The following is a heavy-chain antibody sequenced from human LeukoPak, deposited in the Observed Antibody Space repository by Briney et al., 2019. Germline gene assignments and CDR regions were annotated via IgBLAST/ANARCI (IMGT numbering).Heavy chain of an antibody. CDR1: GFTFSTFD. CDR3: ARDGRFLRFGELLGIEFDY. D-gene: IGHD3-10*01. V-gene: IGHV3-21*01. Sequence: PGGSLRLSCAASGFTFSTFDMSWVRQAPGKGLEWVSTISGTGNYTFYADSMKGRFTISRDNAKNSLYLQMNSLRAEDTAVYYCARDGRFLRFGELLGIEFDYWGQGTLVTVSS. J-gene: IGHJ4*02. CDR2: ISGTGNYT.